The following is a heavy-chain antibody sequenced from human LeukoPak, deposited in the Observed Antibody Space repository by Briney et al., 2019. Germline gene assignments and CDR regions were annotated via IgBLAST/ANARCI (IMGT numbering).Heavy chain of an antibody. CDR3: ARFLVVTLTGPGDYHYYMDV. Sequence: GESLKISGKGSGYSFTSYWIGWVRQMPGKGLEWMGIIYPGDSDTRYSPSFQGQVTISADKSISTAYLQWSSLKASDTAMYYCARFLVVTLTGPGDYHYYMDVWGKGTTVTISS. CDR1: GYSFTSYW. D-gene: IGHD5-12*01. J-gene: IGHJ6*03. V-gene: IGHV5-51*01. CDR2: IYPGDSDT.